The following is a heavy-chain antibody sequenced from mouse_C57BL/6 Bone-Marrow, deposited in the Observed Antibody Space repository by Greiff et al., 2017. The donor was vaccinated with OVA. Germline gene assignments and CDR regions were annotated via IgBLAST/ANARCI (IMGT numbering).Heavy chain of an antibody. CDR1: GYTFTSYG. D-gene: IGHD2-1*01. V-gene: IGHV1-81*01. CDR2: FYPRSGNT. Sequence: QVQLQQSGAELARPGASVKLSCKASGYTFTSYGISWVKQRTGQGLEWIGEFYPRSGNTYYNEKFKGKATLTADKSSSTAYMELRSLTSEDSAVXFCARHYGNYGYFDVWGTGTTVTVSS. CDR3: ARHYGNYGYFDV. J-gene: IGHJ1*03.